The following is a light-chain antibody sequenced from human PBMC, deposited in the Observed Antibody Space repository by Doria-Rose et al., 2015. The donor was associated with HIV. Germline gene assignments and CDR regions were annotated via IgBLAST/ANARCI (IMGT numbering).Light chain of an antibody. CDR2: DAS. Sequence: TQSPGTLSLSPGERATLSCRASQRVKSSYLAWYQQMPGQAPRLLIYDASRATGIPDRFSGSGSGTDFTLTISRLEPEDVAVYYCQQYGTSRGTFGQGTRLEIK. CDR3: QQYGTSRGT. J-gene: IGKJ5*01. CDR1: QRVKSSY. V-gene: IGKV3-20*01.